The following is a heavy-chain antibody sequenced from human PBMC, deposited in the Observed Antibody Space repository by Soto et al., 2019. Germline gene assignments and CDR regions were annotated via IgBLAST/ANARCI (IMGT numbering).Heavy chain of an antibody. CDR2: HYSGGST. Sequence: GGSLRLSCAISGFSVSSGYLSWFRQARVKGLEWVSVHYSGGSTYYADSVQGRFTISRDKSNNTLYLQMRRVRAEDTAVYFCARHRHPRGTVGATSPLDPWGQGTQVTVSS. J-gene: IGHJ5*02. CDR3: ARHRHPRGTVGATSPLDP. D-gene: IGHD1-26*01. CDR1: GFSVSSGY. V-gene: IGHV3-53*01.